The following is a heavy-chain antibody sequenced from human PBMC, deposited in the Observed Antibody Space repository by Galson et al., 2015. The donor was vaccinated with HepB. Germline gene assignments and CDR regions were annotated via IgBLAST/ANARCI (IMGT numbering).Heavy chain of an antibody. CDR3: ARDYVSTPWFDP. V-gene: IGHV3-33*01. CDR1: GFTFSTYG. J-gene: IGHJ5*02. CDR2: IWYDGNNK. Sequence: SLRLSCAASGFTFSTYGMHWVRQAPGKGLEWVAVIWYDGNNKFYADSVKGRFTISRDNSRNTLYLQMNSLRAEDTAVYYCARDYVSTPWFDPWGQGTLVTVSS. D-gene: IGHD3-16*01.